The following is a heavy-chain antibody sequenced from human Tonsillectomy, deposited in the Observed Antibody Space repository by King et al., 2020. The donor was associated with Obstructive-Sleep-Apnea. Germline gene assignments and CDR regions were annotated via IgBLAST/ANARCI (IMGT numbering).Heavy chain of an antibody. J-gene: IGHJ6*02. Sequence: VQLVESGGGVVQPGRSLRLSCAGSGFSFSSYAMHWVRQAPGKGLEWVAVISYDGSNKHYADSVKGRFTISRDNFKNTLYLQMNSLRAEDTAVYYCARRRVRGATYYYGMDVWGQGTTVTVSS. V-gene: IGHV3-30-3*01. CDR1: GFSFSSYA. CDR2: ISYDGSNK. CDR3: ARRRVRGATYYYGMDV. D-gene: IGHD3-10*01.